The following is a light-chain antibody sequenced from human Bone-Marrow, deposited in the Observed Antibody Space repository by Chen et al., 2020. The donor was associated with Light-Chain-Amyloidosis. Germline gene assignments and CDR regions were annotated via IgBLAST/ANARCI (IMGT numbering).Light chain of an antibody. J-gene: IGLJ1*01. Sequence: QSALTQPASVSGSPGQSITISCTGTSGDVGTYNYVPWYQQHPGKAPKVMISAVCNRPSGVSHRCSGSKSGNTASLTISELQAEDEADYYCSSFTSSSSYIFGPGTKVTVL. CDR3: SSFTSSSSYI. CDR1: SGDVGTYNY. CDR2: AVC. V-gene: IGLV2-14*01.